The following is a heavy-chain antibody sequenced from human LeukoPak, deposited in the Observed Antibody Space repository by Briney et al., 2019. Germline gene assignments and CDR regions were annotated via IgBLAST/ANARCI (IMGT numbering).Heavy chain of an antibody. J-gene: IGHJ3*02. Sequence: PSETLSLTCTVFGGSISSGSYYWSWIRQPAGKGLEWIGRIYSSGSTNYNPSLKSRVTISVHTSRNQFSLKLSSVTAADTAVYYCARGPYYYGGSAFDIWGQGTMVTVSS. V-gene: IGHV4-61*02. D-gene: IGHD3-10*01. CDR3: ARGPYYYGGSAFDI. CDR2: IYSSGST. CDR1: GGSISSGSYY.